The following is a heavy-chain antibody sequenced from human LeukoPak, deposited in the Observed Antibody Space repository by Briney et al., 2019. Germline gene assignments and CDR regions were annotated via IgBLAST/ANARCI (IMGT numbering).Heavy chain of an antibody. CDR1: GYRFTNYD. J-gene: IGHJ4*02. CDR2: MNPNTGAT. Sequence: ASVKVSCKASGYRFTNYDVNWVRQASGQGPEWMGWMNPNTGATGYAEQFQGRVTFSRDTSISTAYMEVSGLRSDDTAVYYCARGRLSLITATANFFDYWGQGTRVTVSS. V-gene: IGHV1-8*03. D-gene: IGHD3-16*01. CDR3: ARGRLSLITATANFFDY.